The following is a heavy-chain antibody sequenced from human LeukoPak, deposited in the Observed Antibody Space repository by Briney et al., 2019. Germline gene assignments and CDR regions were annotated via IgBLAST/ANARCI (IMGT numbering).Heavy chain of an antibody. D-gene: IGHD2-15*01. CDR2: INPNSGGT. Sequence: GASVKVSCKASGYTFTGYYMHWVRQAPGQGLEWMGWINPNSGGTNYAQKFQGRVTMTRDTSISTAYMELSRLRSDDTAVYYCARVTDISTFTNYYYYMDVWGKGTTVTISS. CDR3: ARVTDISTFTNYYYYMDV. J-gene: IGHJ6*03. V-gene: IGHV1-2*02. CDR1: GYTFTGYY.